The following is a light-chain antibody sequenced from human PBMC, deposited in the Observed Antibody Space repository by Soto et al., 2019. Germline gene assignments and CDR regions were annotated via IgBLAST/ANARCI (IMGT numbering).Light chain of an antibody. CDR3: PHSNSYSEA. CDR2: KAS. CDR1: QTISSW. J-gene: IGKJ1*01. V-gene: IGKV1-5*03. Sequence: DIQMTQSPSTLSGSVGDRVTITCRASQTISSWLAWYQQKPGKAPKLLIYKASTLKTGVTSRFSGSGYGTEFTLTISSVQPDDFATYYCPHSNSYSEAFGQGTKVELK.